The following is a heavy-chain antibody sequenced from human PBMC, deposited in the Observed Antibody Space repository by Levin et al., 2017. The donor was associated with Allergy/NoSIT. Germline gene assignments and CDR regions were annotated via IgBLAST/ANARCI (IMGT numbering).Heavy chain of an antibody. Sequence: ASVKVSCKASGYTFTSYDINWVRQATGQGLEWMGWMNPNSGNTGYAQKFQGRVTMTRNTSISTAYMELSSLRSEDTAVYYCARGPLIAVAGSAWWYYYYYMDVWGKGTTVTVSS. D-gene: IGHD6-19*01. CDR2: MNPNSGNT. J-gene: IGHJ6*03. V-gene: IGHV1-8*01. CDR3: ARGPLIAVAGSAWWYYYYYMDV. CDR1: GYTFTSYD.